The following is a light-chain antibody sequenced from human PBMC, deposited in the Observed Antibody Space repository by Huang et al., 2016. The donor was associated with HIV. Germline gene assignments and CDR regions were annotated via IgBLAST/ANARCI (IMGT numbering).Light chain of an antibody. CDR2: DAS. Sequence: DMQMTQSPSSLSASVGDRVTITCQASHDINNYLNWYQQKQGKNPKLLIYDASNLEIVVPLRFSGSGSGTEFTITISSLQPEDIATYYCQQYGDIPLTFGGGTKVGIK. J-gene: IGKJ4*01. V-gene: IGKV1-33*01. CDR3: QQYGDIPLT. CDR1: HDINNY.